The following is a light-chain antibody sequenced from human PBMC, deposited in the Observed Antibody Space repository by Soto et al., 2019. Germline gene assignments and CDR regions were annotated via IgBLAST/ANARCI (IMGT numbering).Light chain of an antibody. Sequence: IQMTQSPSTLSGSVGDRVTITCRASQTISSWLAWYQQKPGKAPKLLIFAASSLQSGVPSRFSGSRSGPDFTLTISSLQPDDFATYYCQQYNSYWTFGQGTKVDI. CDR2: AAS. CDR1: QTISSW. V-gene: IGKV1-5*01. CDR3: QQYNSYWT. J-gene: IGKJ1*01.